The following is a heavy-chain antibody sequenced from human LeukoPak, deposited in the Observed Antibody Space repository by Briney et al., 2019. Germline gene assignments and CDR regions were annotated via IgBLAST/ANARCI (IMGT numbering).Heavy chain of an antibody. CDR1: GGSISSPNHD. J-gene: IGHJ5*02. V-gene: IGHV4-39*01. CDR3: ARSLGANTWVGNWFDP. D-gene: IGHD3-10*01. Sequence: SETLSLTCSVSGGSISSPNHDWAWIRQPPGQGLEWIGSIYYSGTTYDNLSLKSRVTLSVDTSQNQFSLKLSSVTAADTAIYFFARSLGANTWVGNWFDPWGQGTLVTVSP. CDR2: IYYSGTT.